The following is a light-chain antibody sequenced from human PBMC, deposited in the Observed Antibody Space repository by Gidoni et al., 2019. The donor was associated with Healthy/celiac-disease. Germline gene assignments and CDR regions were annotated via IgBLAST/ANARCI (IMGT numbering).Light chain of an antibody. J-gene: IGLJ3*02. Sequence: QSALTQPASVSGSPAQSITISCTGTSSDVGGYNYVSWYQQHPGKAPKVMIYDVNNRPSGVSNRFSGSKSGSTASLTISGLQAEDEADYYCSSYTTSSTQVFGGGTKLTVL. CDR2: DVN. CDR3: SSYTTSSTQV. V-gene: IGLV2-14*01. CDR1: SSDVGGYNY.